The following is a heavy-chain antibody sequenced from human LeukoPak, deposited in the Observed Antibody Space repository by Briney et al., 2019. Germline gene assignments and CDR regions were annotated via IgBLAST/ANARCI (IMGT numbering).Heavy chain of an antibody. J-gene: IGHJ4*02. CDR2: VWFDGSNK. D-gene: IGHD3-10*01. V-gene: IGHV3-33*01. CDR3: AREYGSVLGDY. Sequence: GGSLRLSCAASGFTFSSNGMHWVRQAPGKGLEWVAVVWFDGSNKYYADSVRGRFTISRDNSKNTLYLQMNSLRAEDTAVYYCAREYGSVLGDYWGQGTLVTVSS. CDR1: GFTFSSNG.